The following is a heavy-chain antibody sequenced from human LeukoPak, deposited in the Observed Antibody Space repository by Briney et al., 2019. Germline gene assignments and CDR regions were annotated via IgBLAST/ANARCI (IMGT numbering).Heavy chain of an antibody. Sequence: PSDTLSLTCTLSCRSLGVHYGSWLRHPPGEQREWIDYGYHTGRTNVNPSIRTRVTMSVAAPKNRLSLDLTSVTAADTAVYYRAIGHDQLLLHNWFDPWGQGIPVIVSS. J-gene: IGHJ5*02. CDR2: GYHTGRT. D-gene: IGHD2-2*01. V-gene: IGHV4-59*07. CDR1: CRSLGVHY. CDR3: AIGHDQLLLHNWFDP.